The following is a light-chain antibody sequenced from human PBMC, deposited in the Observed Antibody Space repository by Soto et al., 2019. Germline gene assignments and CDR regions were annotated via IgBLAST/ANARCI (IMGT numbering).Light chain of an antibody. V-gene: IGLV1-44*01. Sequence: QAVVTQPPSASGTPGQSVTISCSGSRSNIGSNSVSWYQQLPGTAPKLLIFSNNQRPSGVPDRFSGSKSGTSASLAISVIQSEDEADYYCAAWDDSLNGRMVFGGGTKLTVL. J-gene: IGLJ3*02. CDR1: RSNIGSNS. CDR3: AAWDDSLNGRMV. CDR2: SNN.